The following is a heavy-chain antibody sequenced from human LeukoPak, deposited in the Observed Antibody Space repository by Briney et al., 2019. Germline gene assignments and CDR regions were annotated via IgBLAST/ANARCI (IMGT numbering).Heavy chain of an antibody. Sequence: SETLSLTCAVSGGSINSSHWWSRARQPPGEGLGWIEEIYHSGSTNYNPPLKSRVTISVDNSKNQFSLKLMSVTAADTSVFYCAIIVGATVYFYDWGQGTLVTVSS. J-gene: IGHJ4*02. V-gene: IGHV4-4*02. CDR3: AIIVGATVYFYD. D-gene: IGHD1-26*01. CDR1: GGSINSSHW. CDR2: IYHSGST.